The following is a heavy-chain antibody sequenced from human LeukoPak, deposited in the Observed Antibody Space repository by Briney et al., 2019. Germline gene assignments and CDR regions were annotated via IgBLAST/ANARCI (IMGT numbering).Heavy chain of an antibody. D-gene: IGHD3-22*01. J-gene: IGHJ4*02. Sequence: SETLSLTCTVSGGSVSSDSYYWGWIRQPPGKGLEWIGSIYYSGSTYYNPSLKSRVTISVDTSKNQFSLKLSSVTAADTAVYYCAVEYYCDSSATLWGQGTLVTVSS. V-gene: IGHV4-39*01. CDR1: GGSVSSDSYY. CDR3: AVEYYCDSSATL. CDR2: IYYSGST.